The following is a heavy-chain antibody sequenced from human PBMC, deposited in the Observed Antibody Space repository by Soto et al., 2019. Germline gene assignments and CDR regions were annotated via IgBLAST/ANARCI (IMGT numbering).Heavy chain of an antibody. Sequence: ASVKVSCKASGYTFTGYYMHWVRQAPGQGLEWMGWINPNSGGTNYAQKFQGRVTMTRDTSISTAYMELSRLRSDDTAVYYCARSRSIAARRGLYGMDVWGQGATVTVSS. J-gene: IGHJ6*02. D-gene: IGHD6-6*01. CDR1: GYTFTGYY. CDR3: ARSRSIAARRGLYGMDV. CDR2: INPNSGGT. V-gene: IGHV1-2*02.